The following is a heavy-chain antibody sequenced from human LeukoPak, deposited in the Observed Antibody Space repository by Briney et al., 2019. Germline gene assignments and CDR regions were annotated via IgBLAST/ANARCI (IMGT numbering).Heavy chain of an antibody. CDR2: IYYTGST. D-gene: IGHD3-16*01. CDR1: GGAITNYY. CDR3: ARGLGGGAYFDY. Sequence: SETLSLTCGVSGGAITNYYWNWIRQAPGKGLEWLGYIYYTGSTNYNPSLKSRVTISVDTSKNQFSLKLSSVTAADTAVYYCARGLGGGAYFDYWGQGTLVTVSS. J-gene: IGHJ4*02. V-gene: IGHV4-59*12.